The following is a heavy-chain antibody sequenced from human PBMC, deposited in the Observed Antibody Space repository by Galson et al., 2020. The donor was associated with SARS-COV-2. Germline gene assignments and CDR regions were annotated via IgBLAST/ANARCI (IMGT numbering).Heavy chain of an antibody. V-gene: IGHV2-5*02. J-gene: IGHJ3*02. CDR3: AHSGYYDSSGYYYEAIDAFDI. CDR2: IYWDDDK. Sequence: KMSGPTLVKPTQTLTLTCTFSGFSLSTSGVGVGWIRQPPGKALEWLALIYWDDDKRYSPSLKSRLTITKDTSKNQVVLTMTNMDPVDTATYYCAHSGYYDSSGYYYEAIDAFDIWGQGTMVTVSS. D-gene: IGHD3-22*01. CDR1: GFSLSTSGVG.